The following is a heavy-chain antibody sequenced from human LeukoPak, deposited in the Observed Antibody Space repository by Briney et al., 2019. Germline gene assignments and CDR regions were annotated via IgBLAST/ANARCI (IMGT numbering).Heavy chain of an antibody. V-gene: IGHV4-34*09. J-gene: IGHJ1*01. CDR2: INHSGST. CDR1: GGSFSGYY. CDR3: ARFIAAAAGDFQH. D-gene: IGHD6-13*01. Sequence: PSETLSLTCAVYGGSFSGYYWSWIRQPPGKGLEWIGEINHSGSTYYNPSLKSRVTISVDTSKNQFSLKLSSVTAADTAVYYCARFIAAAAGDFQHWGQGTLVTVSS.